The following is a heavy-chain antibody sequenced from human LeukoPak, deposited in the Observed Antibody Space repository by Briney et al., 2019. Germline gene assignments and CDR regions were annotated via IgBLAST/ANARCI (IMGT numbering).Heavy chain of an antibody. V-gene: IGHV3-21*01. CDR1: GFTFSSYG. CDR2: ISGSSSYI. Sequence: GGSLRLSCAASGFTFSSYGMSWVRQAPGKGLGWVSGISGSSSYIYYADSVKGRFTISRDNAKNSLYLQMNSLRAEDTAVYYCAGVVTSYGMDVWGQGTTVTVSS. D-gene: IGHD2-15*01. CDR3: AGVVTSYGMDV. J-gene: IGHJ6*02.